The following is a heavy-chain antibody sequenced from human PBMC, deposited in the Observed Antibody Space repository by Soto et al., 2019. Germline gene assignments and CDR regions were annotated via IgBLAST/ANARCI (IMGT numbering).Heavy chain of an antibody. D-gene: IGHD2-8*02. CDR3: ARDPVSAWWNDAFDI. Sequence: GGSLRLSCAASGFTFSSYSMNWVRQAPGKGLEWVSYISSSSSTIYYADSVKGRFTISRDNAKNSLYLQMNSLRDEDTAVYYCARDPVSAWWNDAFDIWGQGTMVTVSS. V-gene: IGHV3-48*02. CDR1: GFTFSSYS. J-gene: IGHJ3*02. CDR2: ISSSSSTI.